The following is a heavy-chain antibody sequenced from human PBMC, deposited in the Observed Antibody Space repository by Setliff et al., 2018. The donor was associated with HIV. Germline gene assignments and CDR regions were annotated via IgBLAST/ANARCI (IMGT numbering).Heavy chain of an antibody. Sequence: SQTLSLTCAISGDSVSSNNAAWNWIRQSPLRGIEWLGRTYFRSKWYFDYAVSVKSRIINNPDTSKNQFSLHLNSVTPEDTAVYYCARGSYGSVLLWGQGTLVTVSS. D-gene: IGHD1-1*01. CDR2: TYFRSKWYF. CDR1: GDSVSSNNAA. V-gene: IGHV6-1*01. J-gene: IGHJ4*02. CDR3: ARGSYGSVLL.